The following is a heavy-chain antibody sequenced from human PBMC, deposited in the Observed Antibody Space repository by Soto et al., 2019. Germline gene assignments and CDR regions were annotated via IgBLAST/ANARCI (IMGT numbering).Heavy chain of an antibody. CDR1: GGSTTRRRDY. Sequence: WKPLYLTCTVSGGSTTRRRDYWGWIRQPPGKGLEWIGSVYYSGSTHDNPSLQSRVTISVDTSRNQFSLNLISVTAADTAVYFWARQPRGPGYGERGLYFDYWGQGTLVTVSS. D-gene: IGHD3-16*01. CDR2: VYYSGST. J-gene: IGHJ4*02. CDR3: ARQPRGPGYGERGLYFDY. V-gene: IGHV4-39*01.